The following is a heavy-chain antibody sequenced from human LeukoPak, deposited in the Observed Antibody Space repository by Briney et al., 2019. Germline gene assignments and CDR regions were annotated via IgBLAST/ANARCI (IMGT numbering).Heavy chain of an antibody. V-gene: IGHV3-48*04. CDR3: ARIAAGFDP. D-gene: IGHD6-13*01. Sequence: GGPLRLSCAASGFTFSSYSMNWVRQAPGKGLEWVLYISSSSSTIYYADSVKGRFTISRDNAKNSLYLQMNSLRAEDTAVYYCARIAAGFDPWGQGTLVTVSS. J-gene: IGHJ5*02. CDR1: GFTFSSYS. CDR2: ISSSSSTI.